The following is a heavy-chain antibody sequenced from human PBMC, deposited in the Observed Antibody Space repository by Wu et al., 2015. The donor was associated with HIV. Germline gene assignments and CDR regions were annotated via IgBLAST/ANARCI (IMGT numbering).Heavy chain of an antibody. J-gene: IGHJ4*02. Sequence: QVQLVQSGAEVKKPGASVKVSCKASGYSFTGYYMHWVRQAPGQGLEWMGWINPNSGDTNYAQSFQGRVTMTRDTSISTAYMELSSLRSDDTAIYYCARRTPYSGATPLGDYVGQGTLVTVSS. V-gene: IGHV1-2*02. CDR2: INPNSGDT. CDR3: ARRTPYSGATPLGDY. D-gene: IGHD1-26*01. CDR1: GYSFTGYY.